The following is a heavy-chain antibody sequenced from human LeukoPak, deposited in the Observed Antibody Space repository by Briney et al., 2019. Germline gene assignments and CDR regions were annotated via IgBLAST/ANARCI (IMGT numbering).Heavy chain of an antibody. CDR2: ISSSSSYI. D-gene: IGHD6-13*01. J-gene: IGHJ4*02. CDR3: ARDIAAAGLDY. Sequence: GGSLRLSCAASGFTFSSYSMNWVRQAPGKGLEWVSSISSSSSYIYYADSVQGRCTISRDNAKNSLYLQMNSLRAEDTAVYYCARDIAAAGLDYWGQGTLVTVSS. V-gene: IGHV3-21*01. CDR1: GFTFSSYS.